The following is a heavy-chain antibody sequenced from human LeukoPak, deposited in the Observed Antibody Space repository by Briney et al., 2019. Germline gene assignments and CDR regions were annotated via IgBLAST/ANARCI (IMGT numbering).Heavy chain of an antibody. CDR3: ARDVTGTHYARPSPFDY. CDR2: TYYWSKWYN. CDR1: GDSVSSNSAA. D-gene: IGHD1-1*01. J-gene: IGHJ4*02. V-gene: IGHV6-1*01. Sequence: SQSLSLTCAISGDSVSSNSAAWNWIRQSPSGGLEWLGRTYYWSKWYNDYAVSVKGRISISADTSKNQFSLQLNSVTPEDTAVYYCARDVTGTHYARPSPFDYWGQGTLVTVSS.